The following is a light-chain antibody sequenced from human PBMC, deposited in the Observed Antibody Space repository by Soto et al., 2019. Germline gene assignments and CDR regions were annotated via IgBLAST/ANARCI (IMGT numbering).Light chain of an antibody. CDR1: SSDVGGYDF. CDR3: SSYTSTSTYV. CDR2: EVS. Sequence: QSVLTQPASVSGSPGQSIPISCTGASSDVGGYDFVSWYQHHPGKAPKLIIYEVSHRPSGVSNRFSGSKSGNTASLTISGLQAEDEADYYCSSYTSTSTYVFGTGTKGTVL. V-gene: IGLV2-14*01. J-gene: IGLJ1*01.